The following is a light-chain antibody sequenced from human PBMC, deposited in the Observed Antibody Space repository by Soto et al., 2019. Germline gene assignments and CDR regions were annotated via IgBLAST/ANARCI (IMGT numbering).Light chain of an antibody. CDR1: SSDVGDYKY. Sequence: QSALTQPASVSGSPGQSITISCTGTSSDVGDYKYVSWYQQHPGKAPKLIIYEVSNRPSGISNRFSGSKSGNTASLTISGLQAEDEADYYCNSCTDTTSLIFGGGTKLIVL. CDR2: EVS. V-gene: IGLV2-14*01. CDR3: NSCTDTTSLI. J-gene: IGLJ2*01.